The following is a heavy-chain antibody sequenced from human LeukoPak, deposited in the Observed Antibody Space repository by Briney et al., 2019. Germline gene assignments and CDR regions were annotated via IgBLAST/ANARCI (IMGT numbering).Heavy chain of an antibody. CDR3: AKQITMIVVVVFDY. J-gene: IGHJ4*02. CDR1: GFTFSSYA. Sequence: GGSLRLSCAASGFTFSSYAMSWVRQAPGKGLEWVSTSSGSGGSTHYADSVKGRLTISRDNSKNTLYLQMNSLRAEDTAVYYCAKQITMIVVVVFDYWGQGTLVTVSS. V-gene: IGHV3-23*01. D-gene: IGHD3-22*01. CDR2: SSGSGGST.